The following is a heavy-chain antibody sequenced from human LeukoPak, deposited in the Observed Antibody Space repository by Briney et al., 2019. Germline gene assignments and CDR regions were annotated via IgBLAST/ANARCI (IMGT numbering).Heavy chain of an antibody. CDR2: ISFSGST. CDR3: ARDPGGYFDY. CDR1: GGSISSSSYY. V-gene: IGHV4-39*07. Sequence: KPSETLSLTCTVSGGSISSSSYYWGWIRQPPGKGLEWIGSISFSGSTYYNPSLKSRVIISLDTSKNQFSLKLSSVTAADTAVYYCARDPGGYFDYWGQGTLVTVSS. J-gene: IGHJ4*02. D-gene: IGHD2-8*02.